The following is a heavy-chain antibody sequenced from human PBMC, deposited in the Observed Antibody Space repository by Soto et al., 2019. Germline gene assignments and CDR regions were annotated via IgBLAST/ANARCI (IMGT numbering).Heavy chain of an antibody. D-gene: IGHD6-6*01. Sequence: ASVKVSCKASGGTFSSYAISWVRQAPGQGLEWMGGIIPIFGTANYAQKFQGRVTITADESTSTAYMELSSLRSEDTAVYYCARDRPSIAARYYYYGMDVWGQGTTVTSP. CDR1: GGTFSSYA. J-gene: IGHJ6*02. CDR2: IIPIFGTA. CDR3: ARDRPSIAARYYYYGMDV. V-gene: IGHV1-69*13.